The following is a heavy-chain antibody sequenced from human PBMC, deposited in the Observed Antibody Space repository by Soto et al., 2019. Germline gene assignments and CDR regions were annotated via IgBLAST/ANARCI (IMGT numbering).Heavy chain of an antibody. CDR1: GGSVSSGSYY. CDR2: IYYSGST. D-gene: IGHD5-18*01. V-gene: IGHV4-61*01. J-gene: IGHJ4*02. CDR3: ARVPHARYSYGNYFDY. Sequence: PSETLSLTCTVSGGSVSSGSYYWSWIRQPPGKGLEWIGYIYYSGSTNYNPSLKSRVTISVDTSKNQFSLKLSSVTAADTAVYYCARVPHARYSYGNYFDYWGQGTLVTVSS.